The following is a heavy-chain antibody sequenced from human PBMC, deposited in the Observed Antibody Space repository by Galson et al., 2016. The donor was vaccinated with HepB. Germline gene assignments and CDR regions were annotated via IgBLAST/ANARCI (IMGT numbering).Heavy chain of an antibody. Sequence: SVKVSCKASGYTFTSYYMHWVRQAPGQGLEWMGIINPSGGSTSYAQKFQGRVTMTRDTSTSTVYMELSSLRSEDTAIYYCARDLYCYSCGWDYYYYNRDVWGKWTTGTVSS. CDR1: GYTFTSYY. D-gene: IGHD2-15*01. J-gene: IGHJ6*03. CDR3: ARDLYCYSCGWDYYYYNRDV. V-gene: IGHV1-46*01. CDR2: INPSGGST.